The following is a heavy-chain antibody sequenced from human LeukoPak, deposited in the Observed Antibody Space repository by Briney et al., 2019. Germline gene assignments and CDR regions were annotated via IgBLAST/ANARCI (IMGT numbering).Heavy chain of an antibody. J-gene: IGHJ4*02. CDR2: INSDGSST. CDR3: AISGGYWAWAH. Sequence: PGGSLRLSCTASGFTFSSYWMHWVRQAPGKGLVWVSRINSDGSSTNYADSVKGRFTISRDNAKNTLYLQMNSLRAEDPAVYYCAISGGYWAWAHWGQGTLVTVSS. D-gene: IGHD1-26*01. V-gene: IGHV3-74*01. CDR1: GFTFSSYW.